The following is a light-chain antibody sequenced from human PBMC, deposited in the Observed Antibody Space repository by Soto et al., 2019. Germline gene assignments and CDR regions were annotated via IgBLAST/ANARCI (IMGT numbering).Light chain of an antibody. Sequence: HSVLTQPASVSGAPGQSITISCTGTGSDIGRFNYVSWYRQHPGKVPKIMIYEGSARPSGVFTRFSGSKSSNTTPLSIAGPQADDEADYNCSSHTSRNTQVFGGGTKLTGL. CDR3: SSHTSRNTQV. CDR1: GSDIGRFNY. CDR2: EGS. V-gene: IGLV2-14*01. J-gene: IGLJ3*02.